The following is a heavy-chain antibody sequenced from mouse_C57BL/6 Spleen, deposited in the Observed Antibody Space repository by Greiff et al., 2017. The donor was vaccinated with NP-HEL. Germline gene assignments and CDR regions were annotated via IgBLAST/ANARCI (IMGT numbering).Heavy chain of an antibody. CDR2: IDPSDSYT. CDR3: ARRDYYGSSY. D-gene: IGHD1-1*01. Sequence: QVQLQQPGAELVKPGASVKLSCKASGYTFTSYWMQWVKQRPGQGLEWIGEIDPSDSYTNYNQKFKGKATLTVDTSSSTAYMQLSSLTSEDSAVYYCARRDYYGSSYWGQGTSVTVSS. CDR1: GYTFTSYW. V-gene: IGHV1-50*01. J-gene: IGHJ4*01.